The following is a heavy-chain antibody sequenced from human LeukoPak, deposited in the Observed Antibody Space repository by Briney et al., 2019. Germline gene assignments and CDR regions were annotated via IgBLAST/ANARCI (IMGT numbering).Heavy chain of an antibody. CDR3: ATKEPSTSGWSY. CDR2: IKEDGSEK. Sequence: TGGSLRLSCAASGFTFNRDWTAWVRQAPGKGLEWVANIKEDGSEKNYVDSVKGRFTISRDNAVNSVYLQMNDRRAEDTGVYYCATKEPSTSGWSYWGQGTLVTVSS. D-gene: IGHD6-19*01. V-gene: IGHV3-7*01. J-gene: IGHJ4*02. CDR1: GFTFNRDW.